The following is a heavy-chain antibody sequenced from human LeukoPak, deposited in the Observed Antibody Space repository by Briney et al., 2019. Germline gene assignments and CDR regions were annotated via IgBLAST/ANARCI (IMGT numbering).Heavy chain of an antibody. CDR3: TRGGYSYEY. V-gene: IGHV3-49*03. J-gene: IGHJ4*02. CDR2: IRSKTYGEAI. CDR1: GFTFGDYA. D-gene: IGHD5-18*01. Sequence: GGSLRLSCTASGFTFGDYAMSWFRQAPGKGLEWVSFIRSKTYGEAIEYAASVKGRFTISRDDSKSIAYLQMNGLKTEDTVVYYCTRGGYSYEYRGQGTLVTVSS.